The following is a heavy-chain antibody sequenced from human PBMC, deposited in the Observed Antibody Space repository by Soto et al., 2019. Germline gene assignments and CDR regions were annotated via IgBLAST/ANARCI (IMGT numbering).Heavy chain of an antibody. CDR1: GLTFSSYA. CDR2: ISGSGGST. Sequence: EVQLLESGGGLVQPGGSLRLSCAATGLTFSSYAISWVRQAPGKGLEWVSAISGSGGSTYYADSVKGRSTISRDNSKNTLYLQMNSLRAEDTAVYYCAKTPLRSPYYYMDVWGKGTTVTVSS. V-gene: IGHV3-23*01. D-gene: IGHD3-3*01. J-gene: IGHJ6*03. CDR3: AKTPLRSPYYYMDV.